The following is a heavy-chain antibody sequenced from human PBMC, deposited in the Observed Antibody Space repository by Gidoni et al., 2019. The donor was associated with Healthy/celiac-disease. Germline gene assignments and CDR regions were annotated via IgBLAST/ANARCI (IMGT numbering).Heavy chain of an antibody. CDR2: IIPSLGIA. V-gene: IGHV1-69*04. J-gene: IGHJ5*02. D-gene: IGHD3-10*01. CDR3: ASSYYYGSGSPNWFDP. CDR1: GGTFSSYA. Sequence: QVQLVQSGAEVKKPGSSVKVSCKASGGTFSSYAISWVRQAPGQGLEWMGRIIPSLGIATYAQKFQGRVTITADKSTSTAYMELSSLRSEDTAVYYCASSYYYGSGSPNWFDPWGQGTLVTVSS.